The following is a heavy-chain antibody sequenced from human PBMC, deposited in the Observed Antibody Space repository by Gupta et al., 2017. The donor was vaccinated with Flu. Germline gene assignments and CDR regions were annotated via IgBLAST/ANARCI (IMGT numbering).Heavy chain of an antibody. CDR3: AKERPVTNGWGAFDI. D-gene: IGHD4-17*01. CDR2: ISSEGRNE. J-gene: IGHJ3*02. Sequence: QVQLVESGGGVVQPGRSLRLSCAASGFTFSRSGMHWVRQAPGKGLEWVALISSEGRNESYLDAGKGRFIISRDNSKNTLYLQMKSLKAEDNAVYYCAKERPVTNGWGAFDIWGPGTMVSVSS. CDR1: GFTFSRSG. V-gene: IGHV3-30*18.